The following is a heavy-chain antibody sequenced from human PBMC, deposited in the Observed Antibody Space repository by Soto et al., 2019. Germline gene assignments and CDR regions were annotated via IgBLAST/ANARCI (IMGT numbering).Heavy chain of an antibody. D-gene: IGHD2-8*01. Sequence: SETLSLTCTVSGGSISSGDYYWSWIRQPPGKGLEWIGYIYYSGSTYYNPSLKSRVTLSVDTFKNQFSLKMSSVTAADTAVYYCARGVGEAGDIVLEHENYYYGMDVWGQGTTVTVSS. J-gene: IGHJ6*02. CDR1: GGSISSGDYY. CDR3: ARGVGEAGDIVLEHENYYYGMDV. V-gene: IGHV4-30-4*01. CDR2: IYYSGST.